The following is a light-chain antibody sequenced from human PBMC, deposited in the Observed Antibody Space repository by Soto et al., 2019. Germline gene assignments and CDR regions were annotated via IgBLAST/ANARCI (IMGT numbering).Light chain of an antibody. CDR3: QQYNTFLT. CDR2: EAS. Sequence: DVQMTQSPSTLSASVRDRVSITFRASQSISSSLAWYQQKPGKAPNLLIYEASTLQSGVPSRFSGSGSGTEFTLTISSLQPDDSATYYCQQYNTFLTFGGGTKVDIK. CDR1: QSISSS. V-gene: IGKV1-5*03. J-gene: IGKJ4*01.